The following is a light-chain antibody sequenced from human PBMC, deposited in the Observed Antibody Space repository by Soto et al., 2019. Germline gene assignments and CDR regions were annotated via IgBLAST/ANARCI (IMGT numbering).Light chain of an antibody. CDR3: QQSYSFWT. J-gene: IGKJ1*01. CDR1: QSISRY. Sequence: DIQMTQSPSSLSASVGDRVTITCRASQSISRYLNWYQHKPGKAPNLLIYAASSLQSGVPSRFSGSGSGTDFTLTISVLQPEDFATYYCQQSYSFWTFGQGTKVEIK. CDR2: AAS. V-gene: IGKV1-39*01.